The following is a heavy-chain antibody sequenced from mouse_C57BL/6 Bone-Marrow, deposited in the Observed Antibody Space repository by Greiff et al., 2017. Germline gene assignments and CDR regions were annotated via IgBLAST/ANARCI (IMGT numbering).Heavy chain of an antibody. D-gene: IGHD1-1*01. J-gene: IGHJ3*01. CDR2: IDPETGGT. Sequence: QVQLQQSGAELVRPGASVTLSCKASGYTFTDYEMHWVKQTPVHGLEWIGAIDPETGGTAYNQKFKGKAILTADKSSSTAYMELLSLTSEDSAVYYCTDYYYGSSAWFAYWGQGTLVTVSA. V-gene: IGHV1-15*01. CDR1: GYTFTDYE. CDR3: TDYYYGSSAWFAY.